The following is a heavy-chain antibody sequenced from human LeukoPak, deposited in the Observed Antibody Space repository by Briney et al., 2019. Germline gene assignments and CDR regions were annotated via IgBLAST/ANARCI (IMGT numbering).Heavy chain of an antibody. J-gene: IGHJ4*02. CDR3: ARGRPHGNDY. CDR2: IASDGSST. Sequence: PGGSLRLSCAASGFTFTSHPMNWVRQAPGKGLVWVSRIASDGSSTTYADSVKGRFSISRDNAKNTLYLQMNSPRVEDTAVYYCARGRPHGNDYWGQGTLVTVSS. V-gene: IGHV3-74*01. CDR1: GFTFTSHP. D-gene: IGHD4-23*01.